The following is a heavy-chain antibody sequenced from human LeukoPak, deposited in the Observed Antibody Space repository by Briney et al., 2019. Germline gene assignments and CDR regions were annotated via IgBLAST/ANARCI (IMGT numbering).Heavy chain of an antibody. Sequence: GGSLRLSCAASGFTLTNYEMNWVRQAPGEGLEWVSYTSSSGNIVYYTDSVKGRFTISRDNAKNSMYLVISSLRAEDTAVYYCAGTYPLHYGDYVEYFQYWGQGTLVTPSS. CDR1: GFTLTNYE. CDR2: TSSSGNIV. D-gene: IGHD4-17*01. J-gene: IGHJ1*01. V-gene: IGHV3-48*03. CDR3: AGTYPLHYGDYVEYFQY.